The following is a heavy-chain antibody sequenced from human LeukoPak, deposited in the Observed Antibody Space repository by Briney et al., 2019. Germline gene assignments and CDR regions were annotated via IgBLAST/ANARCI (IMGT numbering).Heavy chain of an antibody. Sequence: GGSLRLSCAASGFTVSSNYMSWVRQAPGKGLEWVSVFSSGGSTYYADSVKGRFTISRDNSKNTLYLQMDSLRAEDTAVYYCARGGDSSGSVKRPCDYWGQGTLVTVSS. CDR2: FSSGGST. CDR1: GFTVSSNY. D-gene: IGHD3-22*01. J-gene: IGHJ4*02. CDR3: ARGGDSSGSVKRPCDY. V-gene: IGHV3-53*01.